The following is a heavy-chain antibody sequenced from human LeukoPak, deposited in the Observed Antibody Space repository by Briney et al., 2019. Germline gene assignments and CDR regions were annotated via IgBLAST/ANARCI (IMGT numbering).Heavy chain of an antibody. Sequence: PGGTLTLSCAASGFTISSYWRHWVRHGPGQGLVWVSRINSDGSSTSYADSVKGRFTISRDDAKNTLYLQMNSLRAEDTAVYYCAREYSTGFDPWSQGTLVTVSS. CDR3: AREYSTGFDP. V-gene: IGHV3-74*01. J-gene: IGHJ5*02. CDR1: GFTISSYW. D-gene: IGHD2-15*01. CDR2: INSDGSST.